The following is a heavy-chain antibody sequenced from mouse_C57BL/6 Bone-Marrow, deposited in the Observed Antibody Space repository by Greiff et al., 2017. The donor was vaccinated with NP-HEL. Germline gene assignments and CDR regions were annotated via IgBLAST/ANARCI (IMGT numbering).Heavy chain of an antibody. D-gene: IGHD2-1*01. CDR2: INPNYGTT. Sequence: VQLQQSGPELVKPGASVKISCKASGYSFTDYNMNWVKQSNGKSLEWIGVINPNYGTTSYNQKFKGKATLTVDQPSSTAYMQLNSLTSEESAVNYCHYGNYGYYAMDYWGQGTSVTVSS. CDR3: HYGNYGYYAMDY. V-gene: IGHV1-39*01. CDR1: GYSFTDYN. J-gene: IGHJ4*01.